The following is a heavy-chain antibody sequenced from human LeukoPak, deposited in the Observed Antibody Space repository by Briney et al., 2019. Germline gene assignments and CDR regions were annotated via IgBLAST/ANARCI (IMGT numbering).Heavy chain of an antibody. Sequence: ASVKVSCKASGYTFTSYYMHWVRQAPGQGLEWMGIINPSGGSTSYAQKFQGRVTMTRDTSTSTVYMELSSLRSEDTAVYYCARDGMGYGSGSYYSRWGQGTLVTVSS. D-gene: IGHD3-10*01. V-gene: IGHV1-46*01. CDR3: ARDGMGYGSGSYYSR. CDR1: GYTFTSYY. J-gene: IGHJ4*02. CDR2: INPSGGST.